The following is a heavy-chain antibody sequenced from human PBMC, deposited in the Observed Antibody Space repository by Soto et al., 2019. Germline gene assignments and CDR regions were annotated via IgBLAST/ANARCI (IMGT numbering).Heavy chain of an antibody. CDR1: GYTFTSYG. Sequence: GASVKVSCKASGYTFTSYGISWVRQAPGQGLEWMGWISAYNGNTNYAQKLQGGVTMTTDTSTSTAYMELRSLRSDDTAVYYCARLVLRYFDWLSPSDAFDIWGQGTMVTVSS. CDR3: ARLVLRYFDWLSPSDAFDI. J-gene: IGHJ3*02. CDR2: ISAYNGNT. D-gene: IGHD3-9*01. V-gene: IGHV1-18*01.